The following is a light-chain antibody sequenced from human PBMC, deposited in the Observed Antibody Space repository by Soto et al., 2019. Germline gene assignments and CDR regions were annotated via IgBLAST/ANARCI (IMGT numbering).Light chain of an antibody. V-gene: IGKV1-39*01. CDR2: ATS. CDR1: QSISNS. J-gene: IGKJ2*01. Sequence: DIQMTQSPSSLSASVGDRVTITCRASQSISNSVNWYQQKPGKVPKLLVSATSRLQSGVPSRFIGSGSGTDFTLTITSLQTEDFASYYCQQGYSTPADTFGQGTKLEIK. CDR3: QQGYSTPADT.